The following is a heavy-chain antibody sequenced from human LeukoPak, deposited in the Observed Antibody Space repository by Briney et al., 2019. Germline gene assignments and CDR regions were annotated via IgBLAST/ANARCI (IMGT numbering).Heavy chain of an antibody. J-gene: IGHJ6*02. Sequence: SETQSLTCTVSGGSISSGGYYWNWIRQHPGKGLEWIGYIYYSGSTCYNPSLKSRVTISVDTSKNQFSLKLGSVTAADTAVYYCARASDGLYYYYYGMDVWGQGTTVTVSS. CDR2: IYYSGST. D-gene: IGHD2-2*01. CDR3: ARASDGLYYYYYGMDV. V-gene: IGHV4-31*03. CDR1: GGSISSGGYY.